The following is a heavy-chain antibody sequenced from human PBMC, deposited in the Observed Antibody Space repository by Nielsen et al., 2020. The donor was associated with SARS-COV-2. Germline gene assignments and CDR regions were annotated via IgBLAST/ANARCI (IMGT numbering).Heavy chain of an antibody. CDR3: GRGRSCTNSACYGGVDL. Sequence: GESLKISCAASGFTFSSYEMTWVRQAPGKGLEWVSFISSRAVTISYADSVKGRFVISRDIAKNTLSLQMNSVTDDDAAMYFCGRGRSCTNSACYGGVDLWGQGTLVTVSS. J-gene: IGHJ5*02. V-gene: IGHV3-48*03. CDR2: ISSRAVTI. D-gene: IGHD3-16*01. CDR1: GFTFSSYE.